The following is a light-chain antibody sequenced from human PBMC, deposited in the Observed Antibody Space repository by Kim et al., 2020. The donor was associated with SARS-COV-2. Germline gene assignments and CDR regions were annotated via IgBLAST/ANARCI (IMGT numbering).Light chain of an antibody. CDR1: IPNMGNSS. CDR3: ETWDSSLRAVV. V-gene: IGLV1-51*01. J-gene: IGLJ2*01. CDR2: DNT. Sequence: GQKLTISWSGGIPNMGNSSVSWYQQFPGTAAKLLIYDNTKRPSGIPDRFSGSKSGTSATLDITGLQTGDEADYYCETWDSSLRAVVFGGGTQLTVL.